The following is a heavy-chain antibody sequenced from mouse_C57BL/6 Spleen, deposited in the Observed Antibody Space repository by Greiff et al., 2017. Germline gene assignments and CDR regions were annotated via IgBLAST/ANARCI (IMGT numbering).Heavy chain of an antibody. J-gene: IGHJ1*03. V-gene: IGHV1-59*01. Sequence: QVQLQQPGAELVRPGTSVKLSCKASGYTFTSYWMHWVKQRPGQGLEWIGVIDPSDSYTNYNQKFKGKATLTVDTSSSTAYMQLSSLTSEDSAVYYCARGYLVGLRYFDVWGTGTTVTVSS. D-gene: IGHD3-1*01. CDR2: IDPSDSYT. CDR1: GYTFTSYW. CDR3: ARGYLVGLRYFDV.